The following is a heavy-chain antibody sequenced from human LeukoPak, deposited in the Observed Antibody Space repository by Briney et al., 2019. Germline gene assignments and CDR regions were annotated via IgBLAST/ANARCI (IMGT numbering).Heavy chain of an antibody. D-gene: IGHD5/OR15-5a*01. J-gene: IGHJ6*02. CDR1: GFTFSDCY. CDR2: ISSSGSTI. Sequence: GGSLRLSCAASGFTFSDCYMSWIRQAPGKGLEWVSYISSSGSTIYYADSVKGRSTISRDNSKNTLYLQMNSLRAEDTAVYYCAKDLSTVYMDYYYGMDVWGQGTTVTVSS. V-gene: IGHV3-11*04. CDR3: AKDLSTVYMDYYYGMDV.